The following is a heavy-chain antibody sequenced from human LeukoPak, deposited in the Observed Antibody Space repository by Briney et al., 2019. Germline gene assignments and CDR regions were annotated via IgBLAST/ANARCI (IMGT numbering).Heavy chain of an antibody. CDR3: SRAGHCGGDCYSDY. CDR1: GYTFTGYY. D-gene: IGHD2-21*02. J-gene: IGHJ4*02. V-gene: IGHV1-2*02. Sequence: ASVKVSCKASGYTFTGYYMHWVRQAPGQGLEWMGWINPNSGGTNYAQKFQGRVTMTRDTSISTAYMELSRLRSDDTAVYYCSRAGHCGGDCYSDYWGQGTLVTVSS. CDR2: INPNSGGT.